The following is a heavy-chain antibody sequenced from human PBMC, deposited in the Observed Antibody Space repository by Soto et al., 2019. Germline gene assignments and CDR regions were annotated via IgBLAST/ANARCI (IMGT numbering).Heavy chain of an antibody. CDR3: SSPYYYDSSGYYSLDY. CDR1: GGAISSYT. CDR2: IIPILGIA. J-gene: IGHJ4*02. V-gene: IGHV1-69*02. Sequence: SVKPTSKASGGAISSYTLSWLRQAPEQGLEWMGRIIPILGIANYVQKFQGRVTITADKSTSAAYMELSSLRSEDTAVYYFSSPYYYDSSGYYSLDYWGQGPLVTVSS. D-gene: IGHD3-22*01.